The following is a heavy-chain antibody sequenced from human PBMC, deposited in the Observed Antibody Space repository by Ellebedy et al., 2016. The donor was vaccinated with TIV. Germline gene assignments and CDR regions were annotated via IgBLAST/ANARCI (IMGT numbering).Heavy chain of an antibody. J-gene: IGHJ3*02. CDR2: IKQDGTDK. V-gene: IGHV3-7*03. CDR1: GFMFSNYW. Sequence: GESLKISCAASGFMFSNYWMTWVRQAPGKGLEWVANIKQDGTDKFSVDSVKGRFTISRDNAENSLYLQMNSLRAEDTAVYYCARHVSGTFDIWGQGTMVTVSS. CDR3: ARHVSGTFDI. D-gene: IGHD1-26*01.